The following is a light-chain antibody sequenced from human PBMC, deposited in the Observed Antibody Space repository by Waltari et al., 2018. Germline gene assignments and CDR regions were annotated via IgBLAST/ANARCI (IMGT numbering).Light chain of an antibody. Sequence: IQMTQSPSTLPASIGDRVTITCRASHGISAWLAWYPPKPGTAPKLLISKASYLESGVPSRFSGSGSGTEFTLTISSLQPDDFATYYCQQYDSYTWTFGQGTKVEIK. V-gene: IGKV1-5*03. CDR3: QQYDSYTWT. CDR2: KAS. CDR1: HGISAW. J-gene: IGKJ1*01.